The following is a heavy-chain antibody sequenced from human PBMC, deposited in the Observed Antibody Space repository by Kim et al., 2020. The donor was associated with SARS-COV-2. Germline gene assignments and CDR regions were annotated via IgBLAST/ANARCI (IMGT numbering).Heavy chain of an antibody. CDR1: GGSISSGDYY. CDR3: ARVPQGYCSGGSCFFFDY. D-gene: IGHD2-15*01. Sequence: SETLSLTCTVSGGSISSGDYYWSWIRQPPGKGLEWIGYTHYSGSTYYNPSLKSRVTISVDTSKNQFSLKLSSVTAADTAVYYCARVPQGYCSGGSCFFFDYWGQGTLVTVSS. CDR2: THYSGST. V-gene: IGHV4-30-4*01. J-gene: IGHJ4*02.